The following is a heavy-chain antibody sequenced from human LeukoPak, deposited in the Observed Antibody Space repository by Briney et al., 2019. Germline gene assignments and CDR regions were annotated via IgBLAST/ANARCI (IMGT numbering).Heavy chain of an antibody. Sequence: PVGSLRLSRAASGFTFSSYAMSWVRQPPGKGLEWVAVTSNDGGTIYYADSVKGRFTISRDRSKDTSSLQINRLRAEDTAVYYCAKGRPYSSGPSVIEYWGQGTLVTVSS. V-gene: IGHV3-23*01. D-gene: IGHD6-19*01. J-gene: IGHJ4*02. CDR1: GFTFSSYA. CDR3: AKGRPYSSGPSVIEY. CDR2: TSNDGGTI.